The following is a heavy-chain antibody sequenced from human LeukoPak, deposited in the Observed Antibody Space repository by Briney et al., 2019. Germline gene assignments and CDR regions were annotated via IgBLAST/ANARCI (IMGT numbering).Heavy chain of an antibody. CDR1: GGFIGSFY. CDR2: IYHSGST. V-gene: IGHV4-59*01. CDR3: ARGSVLLSMDV. J-gene: IGHJ6*03. Sequence: SETLSLTCTVSGGFIGSFYWSWIRQPPGKRLEWIGYIYHSGSTNYNPSLKSRVTISVDTSKNHFSLKLSSVTAADTAVYYCARGSVLLSMDVWGKGTTVTISS. D-gene: IGHD3-10*01.